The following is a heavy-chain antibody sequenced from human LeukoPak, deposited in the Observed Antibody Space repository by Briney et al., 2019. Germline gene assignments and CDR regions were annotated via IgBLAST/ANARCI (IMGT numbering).Heavy chain of an antibody. D-gene: IGHD3-10*01. V-gene: IGHV3-48*01. J-gene: IGHJ3*02. CDR3: ARDSYGSATDAFDI. Sequence: GGSLRLSCAASGFTFSSYSMNWVRQAPGKGLEWVSSISSNSRTIYYADSVKGRFTISRDNAKNSVYLQMNSLRAEDTAVYYCARDSYGSATDAFDIWGQGTMVTVSS. CDR1: GFTFSSYS. CDR2: ISSNSRTI.